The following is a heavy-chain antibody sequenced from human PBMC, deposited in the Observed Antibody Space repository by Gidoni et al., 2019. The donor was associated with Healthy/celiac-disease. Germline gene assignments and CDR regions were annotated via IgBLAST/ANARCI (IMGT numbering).Heavy chain of an antibody. Sequence: EVQLVESGVGLVKPGGSLRLSCAASGLPFSTYSINWVRQAPGKGLEWVSSISSSSSYIYYADSVKGRFTISRDNAKNSLYLQMNSLRAEDTAVYYCARTHYDILTGYLLDYWGQGTLVTVSS. CDR1: GLPFSTYS. J-gene: IGHJ4*02. CDR3: ARTHYDILTGYLLDY. CDR2: ISSSSSYI. V-gene: IGHV3-21*01. D-gene: IGHD3-9*01.